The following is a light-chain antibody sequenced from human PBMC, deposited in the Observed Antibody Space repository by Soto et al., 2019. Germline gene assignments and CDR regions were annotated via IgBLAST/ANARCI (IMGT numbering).Light chain of an antibody. CDR3: QQSFTTPLT. Sequence: DIQMTQSPSSLSASVGDRVTITCRASQSIGRFLNWHQQKPGKAXNVLINVASTLRSGVPSRFSVSVSGTDFNLTINSLQPEDGATYVGQQSFTTPLTFGGGTKVDIK. V-gene: IGKV1-39*01. CDR1: QSIGRF. J-gene: IGKJ4*01. CDR2: VAS.